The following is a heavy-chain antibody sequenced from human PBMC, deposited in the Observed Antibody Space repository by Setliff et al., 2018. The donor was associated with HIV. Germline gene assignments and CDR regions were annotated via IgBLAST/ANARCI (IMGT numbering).Heavy chain of an antibody. CDR3: ARFHQRGYSYGYTDY. CDR2: VSYTGTT. Sequence: PSETLSLTCTASYATLSTADYYWTWIRQPPGKGLEWIGFVSYTGTTRYNPSLKSRLTISVDTSKNQLSLKLSSVTAADTAVYYCARFHQRGYSYGYTDYWGQGTLVTVSS. CDR1: YATLSTADYY. V-gene: IGHV4-30-4*01. J-gene: IGHJ4*02. D-gene: IGHD5-18*01.